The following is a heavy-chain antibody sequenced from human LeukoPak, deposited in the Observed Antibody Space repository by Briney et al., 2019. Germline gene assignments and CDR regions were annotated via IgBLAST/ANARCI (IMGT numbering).Heavy chain of an antibody. V-gene: IGHV3-15*01. D-gene: IGHD3-22*01. J-gene: IGHJ6*03. CDR1: GFTFSNAW. CDR3: TTDPYSSGYYFLASHYYYYMDV. Sequence: TGRSLRLPCAASGFTFSNAWMSWVRQAPGKGLEWVGRIKSKTDGGTTDYAAPVKGRFTISRDDSKNTLYLQMNSLKTEDTAVYYCTTDPYSSGYYFLASHYYYYMDVWGKGTTVTVSS. CDR2: IKSKTDGGTT.